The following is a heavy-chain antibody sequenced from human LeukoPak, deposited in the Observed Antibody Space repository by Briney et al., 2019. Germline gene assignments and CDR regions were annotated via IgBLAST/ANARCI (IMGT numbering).Heavy chain of an antibody. J-gene: IGHJ4*02. CDR1: GGSISNYY. D-gene: IGHD4-23*01. Sequence: PSETLSLTCTVSGGSISNYYWSWIRQPPGKGLEWIGYIYYSGSTSYNPSLKSRVTISVDTSKKQFSLKLSSVTAADTAVYYCARVSRDYGGIVFDYWGQGTLVTVSS. V-gene: IGHV4-59*01. CDR3: ARVSRDYGGIVFDY. CDR2: IYYSGST.